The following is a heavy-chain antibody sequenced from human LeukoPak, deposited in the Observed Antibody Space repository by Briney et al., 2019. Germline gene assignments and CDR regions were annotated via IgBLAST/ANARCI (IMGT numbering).Heavy chain of an antibody. J-gene: IGHJ4*02. V-gene: IGHV3-33*01. CDR2: IWYDGSKK. CDR1: EXTFSTHG. D-gene: IGHD2-15*01. Sequence: QPGWSLRLSCEASEXTFSTHGMHWVRQAPGKGLEWVALIWYDGSKKYYADSVRGRFTISRDNSKNTLYLQMNSLRVEDTAVYYCARMVGDCNENSCYSDRMDYWGQGTLVTVSS. CDR3: ARMVGDCNENSCYSDRMDY.